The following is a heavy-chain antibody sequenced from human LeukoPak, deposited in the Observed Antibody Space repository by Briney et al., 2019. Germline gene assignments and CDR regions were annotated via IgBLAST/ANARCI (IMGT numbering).Heavy chain of an antibody. J-gene: IGHJ4*02. CDR1: GFTFSSYG. V-gene: IGHV3-48*04. Sequence: PGGSLRLSCAASGFTFSSYGMHWVRQAPGKGLEWVSYISSSSSTIYYADSVKGRFTISRDNAKNSLYLQMNSLRAEDTAMYYCAKDAGWLQLDFWGQGALVTVSS. CDR3: AKDAGWLQLDF. CDR2: ISSSSSTI. D-gene: IGHD5-24*01.